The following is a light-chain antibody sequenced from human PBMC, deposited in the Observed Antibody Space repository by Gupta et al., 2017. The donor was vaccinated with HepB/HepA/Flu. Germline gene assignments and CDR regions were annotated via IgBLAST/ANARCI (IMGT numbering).Light chain of an antibody. CDR3: MQVLQTPLT. V-gene: IGKV2-28*01. Sequence: IVLTQSPLSLAVTPGEPASITCRSSQNLLQGNGTDYLDWYLQRPGQSPQLLIYLGSNRASGVPDRFSGSGAGTDVTLKISRVEPEDVGVYYCMQVLQTPLTFGGGTKVEIK. J-gene: IGKJ4*01. CDR2: LGS. CDR1: QNLLQGNGTDY.